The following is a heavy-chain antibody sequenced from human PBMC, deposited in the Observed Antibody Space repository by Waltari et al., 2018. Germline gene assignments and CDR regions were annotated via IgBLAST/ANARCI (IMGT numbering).Heavy chain of an antibody. D-gene: IGHD2-2*01. J-gene: IGHJ4*02. CDR1: AYTFTGYY. CDR2: INPNSGGT. V-gene: IGHV1-2*06. CDR3: ARLSGTSFDY. Sequence: QVQLVQSGAEVQKPGASLKVSCQASAYTFTGYYMHWVRQAPGQGLEWMGRINPNSGGTNYAQKFQGRVTMTRDTSISTAYMELSRLRSDDTAVYYCARLSGTSFDYWGQGTLVTVSS.